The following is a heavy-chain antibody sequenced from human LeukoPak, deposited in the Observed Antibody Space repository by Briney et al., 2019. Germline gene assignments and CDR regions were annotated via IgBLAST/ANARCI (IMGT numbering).Heavy chain of an antibody. CDR2: INPSGGST. J-gene: IGHJ1*01. Sequence: ASAKVSCKASGYTFTSYYMHWVRQAPGQGLEWMGIINPSGGSTSYAQKFQGRVTMTRDTSTSTVYMELSSLRSEDTAVYYCARASSRGGDSTDFQHWGQGTLVTVSS. V-gene: IGHV1-46*01. D-gene: IGHD2-21*02. CDR3: ARASSRGGDSTDFQH. CDR1: GYTFTSYY.